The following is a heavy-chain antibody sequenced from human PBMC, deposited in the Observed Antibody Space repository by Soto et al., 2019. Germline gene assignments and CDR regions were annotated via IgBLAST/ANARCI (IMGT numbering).Heavy chain of an antibody. V-gene: IGHV3-33*01. CDR2: IWYDGSNK. CDR1: GFTFSSYG. Sequence: PGGSLRLSCAASGFTFSSYGMHGVRQATGKGLEWVAVIWYDGSNKYYADSVKGRFTISRDNSKNTLYLQMNSLRAEDTAVYYCARDFSSRYCSGGSCYSHYFDYWGQGTLVTVSS. CDR3: ARDFSSRYCSGGSCYSHYFDY. J-gene: IGHJ4*02. D-gene: IGHD2-15*01.